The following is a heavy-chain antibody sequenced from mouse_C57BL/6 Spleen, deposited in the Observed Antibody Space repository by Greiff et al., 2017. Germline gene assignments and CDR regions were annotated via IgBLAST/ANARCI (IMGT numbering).Heavy chain of an antibody. J-gene: IGHJ2*01. CDR2: IDPETGAT. CDR1: GYTFTDYD. Sequence: QVQLQQSGAELVRPGASVTLSCKASGYTFTDYDMHWVKQTPVHGLEWIGTIDPETGATDYNQKFKGKAILTADKSSSTAYMELRSLTSEDSAVYYCTRVPDYWGQGTTLTVSS. D-gene: IGHD5-1*01. CDR3: TRVPDY. V-gene: IGHV1-15*01.